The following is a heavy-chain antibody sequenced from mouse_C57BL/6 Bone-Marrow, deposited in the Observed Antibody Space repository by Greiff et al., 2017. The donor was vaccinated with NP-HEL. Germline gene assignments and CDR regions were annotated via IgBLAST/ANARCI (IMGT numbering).Heavy chain of an antibody. V-gene: IGHV5-12*01. D-gene: IGHD1-1*01. Sequence: VESGGGLVQPGGSLKLSCAASGFTFSDYYMYWVRQTPEKRLEWVAYISNGGGSTYYPDTVKGRFTISRDNAKNTLYLQMSRLKSEDTAMYYCARHTTVVADWYFDVWGTGTTVTVSS. CDR1: GFTFSDYY. CDR2: ISNGGGST. J-gene: IGHJ1*03. CDR3: ARHTTVVADWYFDV.